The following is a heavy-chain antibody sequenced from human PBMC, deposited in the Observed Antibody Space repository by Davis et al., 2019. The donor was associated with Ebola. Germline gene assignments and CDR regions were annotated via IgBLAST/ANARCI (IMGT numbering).Heavy chain of an antibody. CDR2: VSGIGGST. V-gene: IGHV3-23*01. Sequence: GESLKISCAASGFTFKSFAMSWVRQAPGKGLEWVSAVSGIGGSTYYADSVKGRFTISRDNSKNTLYLQMNSLRAEDTAVYYCAGGDFWSGQFDYWGQGTLVTVSS. CDR1: GFTFKSFA. CDR3: AGGDFWSGQFDY. D-gene: IGHD3-3*01. J-gene: IGHJ4*02.